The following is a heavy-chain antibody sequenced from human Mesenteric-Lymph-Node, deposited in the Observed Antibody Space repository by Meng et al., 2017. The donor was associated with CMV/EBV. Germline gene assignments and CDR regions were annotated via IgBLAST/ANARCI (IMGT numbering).Heavy chain of an antibody. J-gene: IGHJ1*01. Sequence: GGSLRLSCAASGFTFSDYYMNWVRQAPGKGLEWVSSISSSNTIYYADSVKGRFTISRDNAKNSLYLQMNSLRAEDTAVYYCASPVAGNIEYFQHWGQGSVVTVSS. V-gene: IGHV3-69-1*02. D-gene: IGHD6-19*01. CDR2: ISSSNTI. CDR3: ASPVAGNIEYFQH. CDR1: GFTFSDYY.